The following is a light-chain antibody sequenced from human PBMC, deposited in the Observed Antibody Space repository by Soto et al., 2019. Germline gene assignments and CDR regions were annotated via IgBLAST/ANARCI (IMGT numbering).Light chain of an antibody. CDR3: QQYNNWPPWT. CDR2: GAS. CDR1: QSVSSY. Sequence: EIVMTQSPATLSVSPGERATLSCRASQSVSSYLAWYQQKPGQAPRLLIYGASTRATGIPARFSGSGSGTEFTPTISSLQSADFAVYYCQQYNNWPPWTFGQGTKVEIK. V-gene: IGKV3-15*01. J-gene: IGKJ1*01.